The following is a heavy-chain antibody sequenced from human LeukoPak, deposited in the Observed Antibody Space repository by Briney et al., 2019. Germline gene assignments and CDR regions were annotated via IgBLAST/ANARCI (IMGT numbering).Heavy chain of an antibody. CDR3: ARDLQLVLDS. CDR2: ISYDENSK. Sequence: GGSLRLSCAASGFTFRTYAMHWVRQAPGKGLEWVAVISYDENSKYYAESVKGRFTISRDNSKNTLYLQMNSLRAEDTAVYYCARDLQLVLDSWGQGTLVTVSS. D-gene: IGHD6-6*01. CDR1: GFTFRTYA. V-gene: IGHV3-30-3*01. J-gene: IGHJ4*02.